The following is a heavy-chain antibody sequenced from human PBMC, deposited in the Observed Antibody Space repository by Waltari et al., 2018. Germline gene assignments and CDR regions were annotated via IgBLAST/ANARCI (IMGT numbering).Heavy chain of an antibody. V-gene: IGHV3-7*01. CDR1: GFTFRPYW. Sequence: EVQLVESGGGLVQPGGSLRLSCAASGFTFRPYWMTGVRQAPGKGLEWVASIKQDGSEKYYVDSVKGRFTISRDNAKNSLYLQMNSLRDEDTAVYYCARGLSIRAMTMVVTIDYWGQGTLVTVSS. J-gene: IGHJ4*02. CDR3: ARGLSIRAMTMVVTIDY. D-gene: IGHD4-17*01. CDR2: IKQDGSEK.